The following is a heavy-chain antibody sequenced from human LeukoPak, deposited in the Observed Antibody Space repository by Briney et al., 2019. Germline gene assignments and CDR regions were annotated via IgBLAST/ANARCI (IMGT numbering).Heavy chain of an antibody. Sequence: SVKGSCKPSGFTFTRSAMQWVRQARGQRLEWIGWIVVGSGNTNYAQEFQERVTISRDMSTSTAYMELSSLRSEDTAVYYCAALVDYYDSSGYYVDYWGQGTLVTVSS. V-gene: IGHV1-58*02. D-gene: IGHD3-22*01. J-gene: IGHJ4*02. CDR2: IVVGSGNT. CDR3: AALVDYYDSSGYYVDY. CDR1: GFTFTRSA.